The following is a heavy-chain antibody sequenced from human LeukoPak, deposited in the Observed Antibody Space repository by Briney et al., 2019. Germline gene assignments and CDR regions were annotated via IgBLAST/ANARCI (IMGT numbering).Heavy chain of an antibody. D-gene: IGHD6-13*01. CDR3: ARKEGGQLVNTRRWFDP. Sequence: GSLRLSCAASGFTFSSYNMNWVRQTPGEGLEWTGEVNHSGSTNYNPSLKSRVTISVATSKKQFSLKVRSVTAADTAVYYGARKEGGQLVNTRRWFDPWGQGTLVTVSS. CDR1: GFTFSSYN. V-gene: IGHV4-34*01. J-gene: IGHJ5*02. CDR2: VNHSGST.